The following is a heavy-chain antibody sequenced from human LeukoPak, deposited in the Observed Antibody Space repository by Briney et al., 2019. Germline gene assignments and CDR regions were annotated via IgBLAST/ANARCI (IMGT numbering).Heavy chain of an antibody. D-gene: IGHD6-13*01. CDR2: IYYSGST. CDR1: GGSISSYY. J-gene: IGHJ4*02. V-gene: IGHV4-59*01. Sequence: SETLSLTCTVSGGSISSYYWSWIRQPPGKGLEWIGYIYYSGSTNYNPSLKSRVTISVDTSKNQFSLKLSSVTAADTAVYYCARRIAAAGTSYFDYWGQGTLVTVSS. CDR3: ARRIAAAGTSYFDY.